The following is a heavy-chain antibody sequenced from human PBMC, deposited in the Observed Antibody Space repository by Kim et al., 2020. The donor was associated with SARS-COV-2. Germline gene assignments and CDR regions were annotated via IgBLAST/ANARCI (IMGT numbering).Heavy chain of an antibody. D-gene: IGHD6-13*01. CDR3: ARSYSGYSSSWNNWFDP. CDR1: GYTFTSYA. V-gene: IGHV7-4-1*02. J-gene: IGHJ5*02. Sequence: ASVKVSCKASGYTFTSYAMNWVRQAPGQGLEWMGWINTNTGNPTYAQGFTGRFVFSLDTSVSTAYLQISSLKAEDTAVYYCARSYSGYSSSWNNWFDPWGQGTLVTVSS. CDR2: INTNTGNP.